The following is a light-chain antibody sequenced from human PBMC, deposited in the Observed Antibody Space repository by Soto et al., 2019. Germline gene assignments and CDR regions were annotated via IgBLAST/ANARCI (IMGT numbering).Light chain of an antibody. V-gene: IGKV1-39*01. CDR2: AAS. J-gene: IGKJ3*01. Sequence: DIQMTQSPSSLSASVGDRVTITCQASQDISNYLNWYQQKPGKAPKVLIYAASTLQSGVPSRFSGSGAGTDFTLTISSLQPEDFATYFCQQSYTTPFTFGPGTKVDIK. CDR3: QQSYTTPFT. CDR1: QDISNY.